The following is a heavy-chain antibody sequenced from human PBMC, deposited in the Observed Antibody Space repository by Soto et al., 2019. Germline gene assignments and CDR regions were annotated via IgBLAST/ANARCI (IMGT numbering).Heavy chain of an antibody. J-gene: IGHJ4*02. CDR2: IYPGDSDT. D-gene: IGHD4-4*01. CDR1: GYSFTSYW. Sequence: GESLKISCKGSGYSFTSYWIGWVSQMPGKGLEWMGIIYPGDSDTRYSPSFQGQVTISADKSISTAYLQWSSLKASDTAMYYCARAPTTVSPPFVYWGQGTLVTVSS. V-gene: IGHV5-51*01. CDR3: ARAPTTVSPPFVY.